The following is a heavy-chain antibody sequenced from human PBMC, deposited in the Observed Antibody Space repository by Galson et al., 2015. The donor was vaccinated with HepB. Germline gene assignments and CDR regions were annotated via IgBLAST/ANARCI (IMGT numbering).Heavy chain of an antibody. CDR2: IGTAGDT. CDR1: GFTFSSYD. J-gene: IGHJ3*02. V-gene: IGHV3-13*01. CDR3: ARGLRSYPPDAFDI. Sequence: SLRLSCAASGFTFSSYDMHWVRQATGKGLEWVSAIGTAGDTYYPGSVKGRFTISRENAKNSLYLQMNSLRAGDTAVYYCARGLRSYPPDAFDIWGQGTMVTVSS. D-gene: IGHD4-17*01.